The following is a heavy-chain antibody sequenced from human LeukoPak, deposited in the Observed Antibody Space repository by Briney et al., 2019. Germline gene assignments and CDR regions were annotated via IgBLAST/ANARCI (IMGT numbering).Heavy chain of an antibody. CDR2: ISGSGGST. J-gene: IGHJ4*02. V-gene: IGHV3-23*01. Sequence: GGSLRLSCVSSGFSFSNYAMSWVRQAPGKGLEWVSSISGSGGSTHYADSVKGRFTISRDKTKNTLYLQMNSLRAEDTAVYYCAKSAYYDASGYYREYYFDYWGQGPWSPSPQ. CDR1: GFSFSNYA. D-gene: IGHD3-22*01. CDR3: AKSAYYDASGYYREYYFDY.